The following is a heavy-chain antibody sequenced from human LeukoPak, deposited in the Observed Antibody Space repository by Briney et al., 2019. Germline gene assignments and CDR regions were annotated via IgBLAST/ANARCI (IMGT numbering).Heavy chain of an antibody. CDR3: ARLVRYFDWWDFDY. CDR1: GYNFTNYW. D-gene: IGHD3-9*01. Sequence: GESLKISCQGSGYNFTNYWLGGVRQMPGKGLEWMGIIYPGDSDTRYSPSFQGQVTISADKSISTAYLQWSSLKASDTAMYFCARLVRYFDWWDFDYWGQGTLVTVSS. V-gene: IGHV5-51*01. J-gene: IGHJ4*02. CDR2: IYPGDSDT.